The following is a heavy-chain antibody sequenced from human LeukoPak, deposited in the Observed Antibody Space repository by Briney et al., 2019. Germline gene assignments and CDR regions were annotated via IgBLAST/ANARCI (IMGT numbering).Heavy chain of an antibody. J-gene: IGHJ4*02. CDR3: VRDTASSTGGVDY. CDR1: GFTFSSYN. CDR2: ISSGSRYI. V-gene: IGHV3-21*01. D-gene: IGHD1-26*01. Sequence: TGGSLRLSCEASGFTFSSYNMNWVRQAPGKGLEWVSSISSGSRYIYYGDAVKGRFTISRDNAKNSLYLQMNSLRAEDTAVYYCVRDTASSTGGVDYWGQGTLVTVSS.